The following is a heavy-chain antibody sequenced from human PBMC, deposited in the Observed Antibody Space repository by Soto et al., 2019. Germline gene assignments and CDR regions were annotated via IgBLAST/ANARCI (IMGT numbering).Heavy chain of an antibody. CDR2: IYHSGST. CDR1: GGSISSGGYS. CDR3: ARSAHYYGSGSLDY. J-gene: IGHJ4*02. Sequence: QLQLQESGSGLVKPSQTLSLTCAVSGGSISSGGYSWSWIRQPPGKGLEWIGYIYHSGSTYYNPSLKSRVTISVDRSKNQFSLKLSSVTAADTAVXXXARSAHYYGSGSLDYWGQGTLVTVSS. V-gene: IGHV4-30-2*01. D-gene: IGHD3-10*01.